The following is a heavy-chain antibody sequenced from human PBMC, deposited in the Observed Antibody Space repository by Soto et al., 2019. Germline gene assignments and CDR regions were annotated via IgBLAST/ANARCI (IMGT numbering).Heavy chain of an antibody. J-gene: IGHJ4*02. V-gene: IGHV3-48*01. Sequence: VGSLRLSCAASGFAFSGYYMNWVRQAPGKGLEWISCISSTSRTIYYADSVEGRFTISRDNAKNSVYLQMNSLSADDTAVYYCARMTGSSYPFDYWGLGVLVTVSS. CDR2: ISSTSRTI. CDR3: ARMTGSSYPFDY. D-gene: IGHD5-18*01. CDR1: GFAFSGYY.